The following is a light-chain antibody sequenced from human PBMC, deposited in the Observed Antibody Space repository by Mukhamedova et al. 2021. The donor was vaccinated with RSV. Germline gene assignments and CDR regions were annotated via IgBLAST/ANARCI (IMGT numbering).Light chain of an antibody. J-gene: IGKJ3*01. CDR3: QQHSNWPLT. CDR2: DAS. CDR1: QSISSSF. Sequence: PGESGTLSCRASQSISSSFLAWYQQRPGQAPRLLLHDASNRATGIPARFSGSGSGTDFTLTISSLEPEDFAVYYCQQHSNWPLTF. V-gene: IGKV3-11*01.